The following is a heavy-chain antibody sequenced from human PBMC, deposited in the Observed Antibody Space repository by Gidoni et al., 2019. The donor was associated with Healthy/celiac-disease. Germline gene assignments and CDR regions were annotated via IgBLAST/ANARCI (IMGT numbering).Heavy chain of an antibody. CDR3: AKGPVTTWYFFDY. CDR2: ISWNSGSI. CDR1: GFTFDDYA. Sequence: EVQLVESGGGLVQPGRSLRLSCAASGFTFDDYAMHWARQAPGKGLEWVSGISWNSGSIGYADSVKGRFTISRDNAKNSLYLQMNSLRAEDTALYYCAKGPVTTWYFFDYWGQGTLVTVSS. J-gene: IGHJ4*02. D-gene: IGHD4-17*01. V-gene: IGHV3-9*01.